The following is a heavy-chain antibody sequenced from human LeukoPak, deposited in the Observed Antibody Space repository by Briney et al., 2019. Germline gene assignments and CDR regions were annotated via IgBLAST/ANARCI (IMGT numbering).Heavy chain of an antibody. J-gene: IGHJ4*02. CDR2: IWYDGSPK. Sequence: GRSLRLSCAASGFTFSNYAMHWVRQAPGKGLEWVAVIWYDGSPKYYPDSVKGRFTISRDNSKSTLYLQMNSLRAEDMAVYYCVRTPPNWGFDYWGQGTLVTVSS. CDR1: GFTFSNYA. CDR3: VRTPPNWGFDY. V-gene: IGHV3-33*01. D-gene: IGHD7-27*01.